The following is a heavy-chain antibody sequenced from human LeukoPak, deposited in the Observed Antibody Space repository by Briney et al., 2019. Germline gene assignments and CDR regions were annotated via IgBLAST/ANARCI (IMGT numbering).Heavy chain of an antibody. J-gene: IGHJ4*02. CDR3: ARDGGGSYAGYFDS. V-gene: IGHV4-59*01. D-gene: IGHD1-26*01. CDR2: IYYSGTT. CDR1: GGSMSSYH. Sequence: SETLSLTCTVSGGSMSSYHWSWIRQPPGKGLEWIGYIYYSGTTNYKPSLKSRVTISVDTSKNQFSLKLSSMTTADTAVYYCARDGGGSYAGYFDSWGQGTLVTVSS.